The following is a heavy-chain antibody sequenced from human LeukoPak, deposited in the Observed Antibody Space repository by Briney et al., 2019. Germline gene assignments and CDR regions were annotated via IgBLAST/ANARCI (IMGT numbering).Heavy chain of an antibody. Sequence: SETLSLTCTVSGGSMSSGSYYWSWIRQPAGKGLEWIGRIYTSGSTNYNPSLKSRVTISLDTSKNQFSLKLTSVTAADTAVYYCARLGGYSGYDLDYWGKGTLVTVSS. J-gene: IGHJ4*02. V-gene: IGHV4-61*02. CDR2: IYTSGST. D-gene: IGHD5-12*01. CDR1: GGSMSSGSYY. CDR3: ARLGGYSGYDLDY.